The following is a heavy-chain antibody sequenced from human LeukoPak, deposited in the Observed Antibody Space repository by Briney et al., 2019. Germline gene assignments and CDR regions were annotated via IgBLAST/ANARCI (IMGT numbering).Heavy chain of an antibody. V-gene: IGHV3-30-3*01. CDR3: ASNPGIAAGYGMDV. D-gene: IGHD6-13*01. CDR2: ISYDGSNK. Sequence: GGSLRFSCAASGFTFSSYAMPWVRQAPGKGLEWVAVISYDGSNKYYADSVKGRFTISRDNSKNTLYLQMNSLRAEDTAVYYCASNPGIAAGYGMDVWGQGTTVTVSS. CDR1: GFTFSSYA. J-gene: IGHJ6*02.